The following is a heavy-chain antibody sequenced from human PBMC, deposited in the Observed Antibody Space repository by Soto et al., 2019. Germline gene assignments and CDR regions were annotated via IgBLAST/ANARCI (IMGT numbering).Heavy chain of an antibody. CDR1: GFIFDNYS. V-gene: IGHV3-23*01. Sequence: PGGSLRLSCAASGFIFDNYSISWVRQAPWKGPEWVSTISEGGDRTYYADSVRGRLTISRDNSKNTLYLHMNTLRAGDTAVYYFAKDLGYSVRHRYYTADFFQHWGQRTLVTVSS. J-gene: IGHJ1*01. CDR3: AKDLGYSVRHRYYTADFFQH. CDR2: ISEGGDRT. D-gene: IGHD3-10*02.